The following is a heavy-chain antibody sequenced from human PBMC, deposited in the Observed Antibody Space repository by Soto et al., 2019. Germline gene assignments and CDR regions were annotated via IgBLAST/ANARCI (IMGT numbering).Heavy chain of an antibody. Sequence: QVHLVQSGAEVKKPGASVKVSCKCSGYAFTTYGITGVRQAPGQGLEWMGWISAHNGNTNYAQKLQGRVTVTRDTSTSTAYMELRSLRSDDTAVYYCARGRYGDYWGQGALVTVSS. J-gene: IGHJ4*02. D-gene: IGHD1-1*01. CDR3: ARGRYGDY. V-gene: IGHV1-18*01. CDR2: ISAHNGNT. CDR1: GYAFTTYG.